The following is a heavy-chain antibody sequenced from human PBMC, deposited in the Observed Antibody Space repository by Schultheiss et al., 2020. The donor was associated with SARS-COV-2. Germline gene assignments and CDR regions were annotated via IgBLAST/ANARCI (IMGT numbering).Heavy chain of an antibody. J-gene: IGHJ3*02. V-gene: IGHV3-30-3*01. Sequence: GGSLRLSCAAFGFTFSRYAMHWVRQAPGKGLEWVAVMSYDGSNEYYADAVKGRFTISRDTAKNTLYLRMNSLRYEDTAMYYCARGVGDASTNTILNAFDIWGPGTMVTVSS. CDR1: GFTFSRYA. CDR3: ARGVGDASTNTILNAFDI. CDR2: MSYDGSNE. D-gene: IGHD3-3*01.